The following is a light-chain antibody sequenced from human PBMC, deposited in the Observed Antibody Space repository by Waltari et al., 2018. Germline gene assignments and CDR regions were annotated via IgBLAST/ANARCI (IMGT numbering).Light chain of an antibody. CDR1: QSLVHTDGHTY. Sequence: DVVMTQSPLSLPVSLGQPASISCRSSQSLVHTDGHTYLNWIQQRPGQSPRRLIYQVSNRESGVPDRFSGSRSGTAFTLKISRVEAEDVGIYYCMQATHWPLTFGQGTKVEIK. CDR2: QVS. J-gene: IGKJ1*01. V-gene: IGKV2-30*02. CDR3: MQATHWPLT.